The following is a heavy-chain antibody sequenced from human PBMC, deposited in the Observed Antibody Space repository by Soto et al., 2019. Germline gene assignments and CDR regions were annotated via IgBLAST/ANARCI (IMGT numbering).Heavy chain of an antibody. D-gene: IGHD6-19*01. CDR1: GGSISIYY. V-gene: IGHV4-59*01. J-gene: IGHJ5*02. Sequence: PSETLSLTCTVSGGSISIYYWSWIRQPPGKGLEWIGYIYYSGSTNYNPSLKSRVTISVDTSKNQFSLKLSSVTAADTAVYYCARAGYSSGWRSNWFDPWGQGTLVTVSS. CDR3: ARAGYSSGWRSNWFDP. CDR2: IYYSGST.